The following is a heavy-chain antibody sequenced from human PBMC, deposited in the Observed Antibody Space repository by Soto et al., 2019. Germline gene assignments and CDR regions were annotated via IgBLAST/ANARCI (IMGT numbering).Heavy chain of an antibody. Sequence: QVQLQESGPGLVKPSQTLSLTCTVSGGSIRSGGYYWSWIRQHPGKGLEWIGYFYYSGNTYYNPSIKSRLTISGDTSKNQFSLNLSSVTAADTAVYYCARAMGAINYFDYWGQGTLVTVSS. D-gene: IGHD1-26*01. CDR1: GGSIRSGGYY. V-gene: IGHV4-31*03. CDR3: ARAMGAINYFDY. J-gene: IGHJ4*02. CDR2: FYYSGNT.